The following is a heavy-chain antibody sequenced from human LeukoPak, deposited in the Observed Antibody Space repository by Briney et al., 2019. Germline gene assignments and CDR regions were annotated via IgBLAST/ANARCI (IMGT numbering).Heavy chain of an antibody. J-gene: IGHJ4*02. CDR3: ARSPRTYYDFWSGYYPFDY. Sequence: GESPKISCKGSGYSFTSYWLGWVRQMPGKGLEWMGIFYPGDSDTRYSPSFQGQVTISADKSISTAYLQWSSLKASDTAMYYCARSPRTYYDFWSGYYPFDYWGQGTLVTVSS. CDR2: FYPGDSDT. D-gene: IGHD3-3*01. CDR1: GYSFTSYW. V-gene: IGHV5-51*01.